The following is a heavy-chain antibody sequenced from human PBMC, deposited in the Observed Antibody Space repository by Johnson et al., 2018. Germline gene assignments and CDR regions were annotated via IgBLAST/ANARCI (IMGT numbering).Heavy chain of an antibody. V-gene: IGHV3-11*04. Sequence: QVQLQESGPGLVKPSESLSLTCTVSGGSITDDYWIWIRQPPGKGLEWVSYISSSGSIIYSGDSVKGRFTISRDNAKNSLYLQMNSLRAEDTAVYYCARDGRPPPSGKRYNYYDMDVWGNGTAGTVSS. J-gene: IGHJ6*03. D-gene: IGHD5-24*01. CDR2: ISSSGSII. CDR3: ARDGRPPPSGKRYNYYDMDV. CDR1: GGSITDDY.